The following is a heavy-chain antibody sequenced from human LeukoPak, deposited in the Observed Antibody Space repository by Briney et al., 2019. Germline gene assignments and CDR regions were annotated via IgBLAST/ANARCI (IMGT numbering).Heavy chain of an antibody. CDR1: GFTFSSYA. Sequence: PGGSLRLSCAASGFTFSSYAVHWVRQAPGKGLEWVAVISYDGSNKYYADSVKGRFTISRDNAKNSLYLQMNSLRAEDTAVYYCARDPDYYDSSGYYYYWGQGTLVTVSS. V-gene: IGHV3-30-3*01. CDR2: ISYDGSNK. D-gene: IGHD3-22*01. J-gene: IGHJ4*02. CDR3: ARDPDYYDSSGYYYY.